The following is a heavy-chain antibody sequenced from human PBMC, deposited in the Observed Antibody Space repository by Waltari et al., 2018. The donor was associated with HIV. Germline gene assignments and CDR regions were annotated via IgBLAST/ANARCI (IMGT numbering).Heavy chain of an antibody. CDR3: ARDRDFWSGHYYYYGMDV. CDR1: GGSISSYY. J-gene: IGHJ6*02. D-gene: IGHD3-3*01. V-gene: IGHV4-59*01. Sequence: QVQLQESGPGLVKPSATRSLTCTVSGGSISSYYWSWIRHPPGKGLEWVGYIYYSGSTNYNPSLKSRVTISVDTSKNQFSLKLSSVTAADTAVYYCARDRDFWSGHYYYYGMDVWGQGTTVTISS. CDR2: IYYSGST.